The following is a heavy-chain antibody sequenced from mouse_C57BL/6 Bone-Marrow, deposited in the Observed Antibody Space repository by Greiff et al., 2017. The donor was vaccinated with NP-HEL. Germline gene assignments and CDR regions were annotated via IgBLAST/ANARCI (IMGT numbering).Heavy chain of an antibody. J-gene: IGHJ2*01. Sequence: SGYTFTDYNMDWVKQSHGKSLEWIGDINPNNGGTIYNQKFKGKATLTVDKSSSTAYMELRSLTSEDTAVYYCARGDSHYFDYWGQGTTLTVSS. CDR2: INPNNGGT. CDR1: GYTFTDYN. D-gene: IGHD6-1*01. V-gene: IGHV1-18*01. CDR3: ARGDSHYFDY.